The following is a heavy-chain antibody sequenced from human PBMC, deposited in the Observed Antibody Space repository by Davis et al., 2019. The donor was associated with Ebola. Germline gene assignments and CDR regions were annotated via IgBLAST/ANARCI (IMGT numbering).Heavy chain of an antibody. CDR2: MNAYSGNT. V-gene: IGHV1-8*01. Sequence: ASVKVSCKASGDIFSNYDINWVRQASGQGLEWMGWMNAYSGNTGYVEKFKGRVTMTRNPSISTAYMDLSSLTIEDTAVYYCTRGYSPKCRGGDCVNDFWGQGTLVTVSS. CDR1: GDIFSNYD. J-gene: IGHJ4*02. D-gene: IGHD2-21*02. CDR3: TRGYSPKCRGGDCVNDF.